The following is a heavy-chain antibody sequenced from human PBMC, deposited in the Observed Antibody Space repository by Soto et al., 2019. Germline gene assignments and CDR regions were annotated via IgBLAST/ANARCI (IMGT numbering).Heavy chain of an antibody. J-gene: IGHJ6*02. CDR3: ARAVADTMVRGVYYCMDV. Sequence: PSETLSLTCTVSGGSISSGDYYWSWIRQPPGKGLEWIGYIYYSGSTYYNPSLKSRVTISVDTSKNQFSLKLSSVTAADTAVYYCARAVADTMVRGVYYCMDVWGQGTTVTVFS. V-gene: IGHV4-30-4*01. D-gene: IGHD3-10*01. CDR2: IYYSGST. CDR1: GGSISSGDYY.